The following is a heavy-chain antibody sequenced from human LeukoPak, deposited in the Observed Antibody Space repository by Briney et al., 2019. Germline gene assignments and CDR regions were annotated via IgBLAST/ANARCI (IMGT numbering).Heavy chain of an antibody. Sequence: PSETLSLTCTVSGDSINSYYWSWIRQPAGKGLDWIGRIYSSGSTNYNPSLKSRVAMSVDTSKNQFSLKLSSVTAADTAVYYCARLGAAAYYPFDYWGQGILVTVSS. V-gene: IGHV4-4*07. J-gene: IGHJ4*02. CDR2: IYSSGST. CDR3: ARLGAAAYYPFDY. CDR1: GDSINSYY. D-gene: IGHD6-13*01.